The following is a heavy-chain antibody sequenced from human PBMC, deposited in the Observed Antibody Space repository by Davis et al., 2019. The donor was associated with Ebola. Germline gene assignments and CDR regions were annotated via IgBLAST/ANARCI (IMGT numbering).Heavy chain of an antibody. CDR3: AKDDGPRRLADP. J-gene: IGHJ5*02. CDR2: INTDGSFT. V-gene: IGHV3-74*01. CDR1: GFTFSSYW. Sequence: GESLKISCAASGFTFSSYWMHWVRQTPGKGLVWVSRINTDGSFTDYADSVKGRFTISRDNSKNTVYLQLNILRPEDTAVYNCAKDDGPRRLADPWGQGTLVTVSS. D-gene: IGHD5-24*01.